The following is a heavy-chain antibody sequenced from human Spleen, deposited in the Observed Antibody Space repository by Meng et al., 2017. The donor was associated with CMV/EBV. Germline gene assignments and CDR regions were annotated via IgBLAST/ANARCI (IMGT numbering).Heavy chain of an antibody. V-gene: IGHV3-23*01. J-gene: IGHJ4*02. Sequence: GGSLRLSCAASGFTFSSYSMNWVRQAPGKGLEWVSGISWNSGSIGYADSVKGRFTISRDNSKNTLYLQMNSLRAEDTAVYYCAKCVLMDYFEYWGQGTLVTVSS. CDR3: AKCVLMDYFEY. CDR2: ISWNSGSI. D-gene: IGHD2-8*01. CDR1: GFTFSSYS.